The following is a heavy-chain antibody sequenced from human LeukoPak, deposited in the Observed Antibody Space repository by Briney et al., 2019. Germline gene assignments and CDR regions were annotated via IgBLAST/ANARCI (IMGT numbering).Heavy chain of an antibody. Sequence: SENLSLTCTVPAGSISSYNRSWIRKPPWKGLEWIGYIYYSGSATYNPSLKSRVTISLNTSKNQFSLKLSSVTAADTALYYCAGRSRSAWYYDYWGQGTLVIVSS. V-gene: IGHV4-59*01. CDR3: AGRSRSAWYYDY. CDR1: AGSISSYN. CDR2: IYYSGSA. D-gene: IGHD6-19*01. J-gene: IGHJ4*02.